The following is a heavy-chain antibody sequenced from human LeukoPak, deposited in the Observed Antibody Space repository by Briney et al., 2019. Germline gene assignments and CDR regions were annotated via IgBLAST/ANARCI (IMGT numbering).Heavy chain of an antibody. D-gene: IGHD3-16*01. CDR1: GFTFTTYW. CDR3: ARTSPTSHFDF. V-gene: IGHV3-74*01. Sequence: GGSLRLSCVASGFTFTTYWMHWVRQAPGEGLVSVSCINGDGSNSNYADSVKGRFTISRDNARNTLYLQMNGLRAEDTALYYCARTSPTSHFDFWGQGTLVTVSS. CDR2: INGDGSNS. J-gene: IGHJ4*02.